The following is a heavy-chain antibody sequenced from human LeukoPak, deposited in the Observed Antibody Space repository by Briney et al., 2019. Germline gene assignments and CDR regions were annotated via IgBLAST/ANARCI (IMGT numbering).Heavy chain of an antibody. D-gene: IGHD6-19*01. CDR1: GGSFSGYY. CDR3: AASPRRKGIAVNYYYYGMDV. CDR2: INHSGST. J-gene: IGHJ6*02. Sequence: PSETLSLTCAVYGGSFSGYYWSWLRQPPGKGLEWIGEINHSGSTNYNPSLKSRVTISVDTSKNQFSLKLSSVTAADTAVYYCAASPRRKGIAVNYYYYGMDVWGQGTTVTVSS. V-gene: IGHV4-34*01.